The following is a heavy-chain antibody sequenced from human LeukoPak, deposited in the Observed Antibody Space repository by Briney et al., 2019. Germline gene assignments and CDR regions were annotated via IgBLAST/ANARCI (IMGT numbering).Heavy chain of an antibody. J-gene: IGHJ3*02. V-gene: IGHV4-31*03. CDR2: IYYSGST. CDR1: GGSISSGAYY. D-gene: IGHD3-22*01. Sequence: SETLSLTCTVSGGSISSGAYYWSWIRQHPGKGLEWIGYIYYSGSTYYNPSLKSRVTISVDTSKNQFSLKLSSVTAADTAVYYCASLNRYYYDSSGHDAFDIWGQGTMVTVSS. CDR3: ASLNRYYYDSSGHDAFDI.